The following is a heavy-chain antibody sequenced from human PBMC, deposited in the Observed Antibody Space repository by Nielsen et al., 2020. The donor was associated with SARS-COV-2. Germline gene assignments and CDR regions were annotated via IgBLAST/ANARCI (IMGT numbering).Heavy chain of an antibody. V-gene: IGHV1-46*01. D-gene: IGHD3-10*01. Sequence: ASVKVSCKASGYTFTRYHMRWVRQAPGQGLEWMGLINPSAGSTSYPQKYQGRVTMTRDTSTSTAYMELRSLRSDDTALYYCARVTTYKYNSGSSDFDYWGQGTLVTVSS. CDR2: INPSAGST. J-gene: IGHJ4*02. CDR3: ARVTTYKYNSGSSDFDY. CDR1: GYTFTRYH.